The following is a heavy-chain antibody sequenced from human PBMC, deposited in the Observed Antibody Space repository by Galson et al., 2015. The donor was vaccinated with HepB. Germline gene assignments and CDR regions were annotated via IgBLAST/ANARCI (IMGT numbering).Heavy chain of an antibody. Sequence: SLRLSCAASGFTFSSYAMSWVRQAPGKGLEWVSAISGSGGSTYYADSVKGRFTISRDNSKNTLYLQMNSLRAEDTAVYYCAKFSTYYYDSSGYYYAPQAEYFQHWGQGTLVTVSS. V-gene: IGHV3-23*01. J-gene: IGHJ1*01. CDR2: ISGSGGST. CDR3: AKFSTYYYDSSGYYYAPQAEYFQH. CDR1: GFTFSSYA. D-gene: IGHD3-22*01.